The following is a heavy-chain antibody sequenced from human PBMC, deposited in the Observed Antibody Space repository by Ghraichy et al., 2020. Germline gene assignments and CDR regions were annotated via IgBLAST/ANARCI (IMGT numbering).Heavy chain of an antibody. V-gene: IGHV3-15*01. J-gene: IGHJ4*02. Sequence: GGSLRLSCAASGFTFSNAYMTWLRQAPGKGPEWVGRIKNEANGGTADYAAPVKGRFTISRDDSKNTLYLQMNSLKTEDTAVYYCATWGVAEPGSHYWGRGTLVTVSS. CDR2: IKNEANGGTA. CDR3: ATWGVAEPGSHY. CDR1: GFTFSNAY. D-gene: IGHD6-13*01.